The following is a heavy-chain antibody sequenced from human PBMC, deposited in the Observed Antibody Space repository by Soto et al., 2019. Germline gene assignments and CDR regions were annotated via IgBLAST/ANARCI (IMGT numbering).Heavy chain of an antibody. J-gene: IGHJ1*01. CDR3: AKGADWFQSNGYNLEYFQN. D-gene: IGHD3-22*01. V-gene: IGHV3-15*07. CDR2: IKSKTDGGTT. Sequence: SVSNAWMNWVRQAPGKGLEWVGRIKSKTDGGTTDYAAPVKGRFTISRDDSKNTLYLQMNSLRAEDTAVYYCAKGADWFQSNGYNLEYFQNWGQGTLVAVSS. CDR1: SVSNAW.